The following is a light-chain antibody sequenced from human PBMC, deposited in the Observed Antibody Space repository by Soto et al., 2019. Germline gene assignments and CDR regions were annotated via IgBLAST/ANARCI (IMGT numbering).Light chain of an antibody. CDR1: QSVSSN. CDR3: QQSYSTPRT. V-gene: IGKV3D-15*01. CDR2: GVY. J-gene: IGKJ1*01. Sequence: EIVMTQSPTILSVSPGERATLSGRASQSVSSNLAWYQQKPGQAPRLLIYGVYTRAPGIPARFSGSGSGTDFSLTISSLQPEDFATYYCQQSYSTPRTFGQGTKVDIK.